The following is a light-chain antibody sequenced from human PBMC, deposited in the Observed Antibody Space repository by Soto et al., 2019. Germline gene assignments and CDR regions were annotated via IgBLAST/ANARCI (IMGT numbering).Light chain of an antibody. V-gene: IGKV1-33*01. Sequence: DIQMTQSPSSLSASVGDRVTITCQASHDISSYVICFQQKPGKAPKVLIYDASNLETGVPSRFSGSGSGTDFTYAISSLQPDDIATYYCQQYANLLTVGGGTKVEIK. CDR1: HDISSY. J-gene: IGKJ4*01. CDR2: DAS. CDR3: QQYANLLT.